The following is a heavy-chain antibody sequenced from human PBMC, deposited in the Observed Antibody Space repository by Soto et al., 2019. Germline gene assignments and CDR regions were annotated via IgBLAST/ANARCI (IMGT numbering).Heavy chain of an antibody. V-gene: IGHV4-39*01. D-gene: IGHD3-3*01. CDR2: IYYSGST. Sequence: QLQLQESGPGLVKPSETLCLTCTVSGGSISSSSYYWGWIRQPPGKGLEWIGSIYYSGSTYYNPSLKSRVTISVDTSKNQFSLKLSSVTAADTAVYYCASRYDFWSGYYSHDYGMDVWGQGTTVTVSS. CDR3: ASRYDFWSGYYSHDYGMDV. CDR1: GGSISSSSYY. J-gene: IGHJ6*02.